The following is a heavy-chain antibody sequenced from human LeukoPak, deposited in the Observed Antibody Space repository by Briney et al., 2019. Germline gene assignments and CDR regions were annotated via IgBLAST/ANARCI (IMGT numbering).Heavy chain of an antibody. V-gene: IGHV3-23*01. CDR1: GFTFSSCA. J-gene: IGHJ4*02. CDR3: AKDRRVLLWFGELFTDIDY. Sequence: GGSLRLSCAASGFTFSSCAMSWVRQAPGKGLEWVSAISGSGGSTYYADSVKGRFTISRDNSKNTLYLQMNSLRAEDTAVYYCAKDRRVLLWFGELFTDIDYWGQGTLVTVSS. D-gene: IGHD3-10*01. CDR2: ISGSGGST.